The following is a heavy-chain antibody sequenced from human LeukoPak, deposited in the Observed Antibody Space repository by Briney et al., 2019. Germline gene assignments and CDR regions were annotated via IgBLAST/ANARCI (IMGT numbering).Heavy chain of an antibody. CDR3: TRDRALHDPPNWFDP. Sequence: GGSLRLSCTASGLTFGDYAMSWVRQAPGKGLEWVGFIRSKAYGGTTEYAASVKGRFTISRDDSKSIAYLQMNSLKTEDTAVYYCTRDRALHDPPNWFDPWGQGTLVTVSS. CDR1: GLTFGDYA. CDR2: IRSKAYGGTT. J-gene: IGHJ5*02. V-gene: IGHV3-49*04. D-gene: IGHD3-16*01.